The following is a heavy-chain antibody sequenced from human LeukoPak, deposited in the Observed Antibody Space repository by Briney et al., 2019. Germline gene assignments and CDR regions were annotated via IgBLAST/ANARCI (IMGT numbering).Heavy chain of an antibody. CDR1: GFTFSSYA. CDR3: ARAASFYGSGSYDPDY. J-gene: IGHJ4*02. D-gene: IGHD3-10*01. Sequence: GGSLRLSCAASGFTFSSYAMSWVRQAPGKGLEWVSSISSSSSYIYYADSVKGRFTISRDNAKNSLYLQMNSLRAEDTAVYYCARAASFYGSGSYDPDYWGQGTLVTVSS. CDR2: ISSSSSYI. V-gene: IGHV3-21*01.